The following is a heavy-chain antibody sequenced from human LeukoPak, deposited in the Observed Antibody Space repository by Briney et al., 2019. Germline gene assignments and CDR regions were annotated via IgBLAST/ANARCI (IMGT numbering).Heavy chain of an antibody. V-gene: IGHV4-34*01. Sequence: SETLSLTCAVYGGSFSGYYWSWIRQPPGKGLEWIGSIYYSGSTYYNPSLKSRVTISVDTSKNQFSLKLSSVTAADTAVYYCARANYYDSSGYSRGAFDIWGQGTMVTVSS. J-gene: IGHJ3*02. CDR2: IYYSGST. CDR3: ARANYYDSSGYSRGAFDI. D-gene: IGHD3-22*01. CDR1: GGSFSGYY.